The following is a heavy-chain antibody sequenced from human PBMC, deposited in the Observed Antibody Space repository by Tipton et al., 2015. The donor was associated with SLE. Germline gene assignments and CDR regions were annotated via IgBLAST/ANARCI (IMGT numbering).Heavy chain of an antibody. V-gene: IGHV4-59*11. CDR2: IYYSGST. D-gene: IGHD3-22*01. CDR1: GGSISSHY. J-gene: IGHJ5*02. Sequence: TLSLTCTVSGGSISSHYWSWIRQPPGKGLEWIGYIYYSGSTNYNPSLKSRVTISVDTSTNHFSLTLTSVTDADTAVYYCARDLGNGYYAWSQGTLVTVSS. CDR3: ARDLGNGYYA.